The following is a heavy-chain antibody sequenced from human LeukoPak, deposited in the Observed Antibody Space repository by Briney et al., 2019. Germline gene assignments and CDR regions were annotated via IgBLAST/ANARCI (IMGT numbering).Heavy chain of an antibody. Sequence: GGSLRLSCTASGFTFNTYSMNWVRQAPGKGLEWVSAISGSGGSTYYADSVKGRFTISRDNSKNTLYLQMNSLRAEDTAVYYCAKLTSQAPVCDYWGQGTLVTVSS. CDR2: ISGSGGST. J-gene: IGHJ4*02. V-gene: IGHV3-23*01. CDR1: GFTFNTYS. D-gene: IGHD2-2*01. CDR3: AKLTSQAPVCDY.